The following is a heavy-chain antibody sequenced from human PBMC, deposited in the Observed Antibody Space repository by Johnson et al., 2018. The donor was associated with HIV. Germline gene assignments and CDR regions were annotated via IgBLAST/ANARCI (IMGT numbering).Heavy chain of an antibody. CDR1: GFTFDDYG. J-gene: IGHJ3*02. CDR3: ARSYYDSSGYYHDAFDI. V-gene: IGHV3-20*04. D-gene: IGHD3-22*01. CDR2: INWNGGST. Sequence: VQLVESGGGVVRPGGSLRLSCAASGFTFDDYGMSWVRQAPGKGLEWVSGINWNGGSTGYADSVKGRFTISRDNAKNSLYLQMNSLRAEDTALYYCARSYYDSSGYYHDAFDIGGQGTMVPVSS.